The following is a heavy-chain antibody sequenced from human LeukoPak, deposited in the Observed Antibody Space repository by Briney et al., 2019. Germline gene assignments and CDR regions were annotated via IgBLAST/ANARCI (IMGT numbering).Heavy chain of an antibody. D-gene: IGHD1-26*01. CDR2: IYYSGST. J-gene: IGHJ4*02. CDR3: ARFLSGSSLGYFDY. CDR1: GGSISGYY. Sequence: SETLSLTCTVSGGSISGYYWSWIRQPPGKGLEWIGYIYYSGSTNYNPSLKSRVTISVDTSKNQFSLKLSSVTAADTAVYYCARFLSGSSLGYFDYWGQGTLVTVSS. V-gene: IGHV4-59*01.